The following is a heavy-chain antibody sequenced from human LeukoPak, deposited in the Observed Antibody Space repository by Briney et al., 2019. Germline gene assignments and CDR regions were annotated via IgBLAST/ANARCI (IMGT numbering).Heavy chain of an antibody. J-gene: IGHJ4*02. CDR1: GFTFSSYG. Sequence: GGSLRLSCAASGFTFSSYGMHWVRQVPGKGLEWVAFIRYDGNNKYYADSVKGRFTISRDNSKNTLYLQMNSLRAEDTAMYYCAAQGSSWYNFDYWGQGTLVTVSS. V-gene: IGHV3-30*02. D-gene: IGHD6-13*01. CDR3: AAQGSSWYNFDY. CDR2: IRYDGNNK.